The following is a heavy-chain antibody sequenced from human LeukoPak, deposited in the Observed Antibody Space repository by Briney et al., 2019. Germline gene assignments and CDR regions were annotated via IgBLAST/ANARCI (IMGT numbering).Heavy chain of an antibody. CDR2: LSGGGGST. V-gene: IGHV3-23*01. CDR1: GFTFSSYA. CDR3: AKTGYCSSTSCSAGFDP. D-gene: IGHD2-2*01. J-gene: IGHJ5*02. Sequence: GGSLRLSCAASGFTFSSYAMSWVRQAPGKGLDWVSGLSGGGGSTYYADSVKGRFTISRDNSKNTLYLQMNSLRAEDTAVYYCAKTGYCSSTSCSAGFDPWGQGTLVTVSS.